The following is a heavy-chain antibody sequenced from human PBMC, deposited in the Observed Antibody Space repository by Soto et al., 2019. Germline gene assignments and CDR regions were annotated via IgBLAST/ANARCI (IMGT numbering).Heavy chain of an antibody. Sequence: PGGSLRLSCAASGFTFDDYAMHWVRQAPGKGLEWVSGISWNSGSIGYADSVKGRFTISRDNAKNSLYLQMNSLRAEDTALYYCAKDIRPYPAVAGNGFDYWGQGTLVTVSS. CDR1: GFTFDDYA. J-gene: IGHJ4*02. V-gene: IGHV3-9*01. CDR2: ISWNSGSI. D-gene: IGHD6-19*01. CDR3: AKDIRPYPAVAGNGFDY.